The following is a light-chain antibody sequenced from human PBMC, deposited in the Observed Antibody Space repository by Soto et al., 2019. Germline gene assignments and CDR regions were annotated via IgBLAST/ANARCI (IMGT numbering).Light chain of an antibody. CDR3: SSYTTSSAPYV. CDR2: DVS. V-gene: IGLV2-14*03. Sequence: QSALTQPASVSGSPGQSITISCTGTSSDVGGYNYVSWYQQHPGKAPKLMIYDVSNRPSGVSNRFSGSKSGNTASLTISGVQAEEESDYYCSSYTTSSAPYVFGGGTKLTVL. CDR1: SSDVGGYNY. J-gene: IGLJ2*01.